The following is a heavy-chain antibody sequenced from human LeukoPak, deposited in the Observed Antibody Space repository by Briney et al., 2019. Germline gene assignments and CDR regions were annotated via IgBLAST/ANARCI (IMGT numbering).Heavy chain of an antibody. CDR3: ARFSYGDYYDSSGYDY. CDR2: INHSGST. Sequence: SETLSLTCAVYGGSFSGYYWSWIRQPPGKGLEWIGEINHSGSTNYNPSLKSRVTISVDTSKNQFSLKLSSVTAADTAVYYCARFSYGDYYDSSGYDYWGQGTLVTVSS. CDR1: GGSFSGYY. D-gene: IGHD3-22*01. J-gene: IGHJ4*02. V-gene: IGHV4-34*01.